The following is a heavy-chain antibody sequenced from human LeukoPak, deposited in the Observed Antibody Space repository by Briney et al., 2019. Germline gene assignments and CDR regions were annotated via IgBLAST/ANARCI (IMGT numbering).Heavy chain of an antibody. CDR3: AKLGEWLLFSQFDY. V-gene: IGHV1-46*01. D-gene: IGHD3-3*01. CDR1: GYTFTSYY. J-gene: IGHJ4*02. CDR2: INPSGGST. Sequence: ASVKVSCKASGYTFTSYYMHWVRQAPGQGLEWMGIINPSGGSTSYAQKFQGRVTMTSDTSTSAVYMELSSLRSEDTAVYYCAKLGEWLLFSQFDYWGQGTLVTVSS.